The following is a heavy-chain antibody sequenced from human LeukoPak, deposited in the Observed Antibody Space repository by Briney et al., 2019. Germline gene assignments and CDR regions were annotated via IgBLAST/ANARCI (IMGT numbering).Heavy chain of an antibody. V-gene: IGHV3-21*01. D-gene: IGHD3-3*01. J-gene: IGHJ4*02. CDR1: GFXFSSYN. CDR2: ISSRSSYI. CDR3: ASGVNYFDY. Sequence: PGGSLRLSCVASGFXFSSYNMKWVRQAPGKGLEWVSSISSRSSYIFYADSVKGRFTISRDNAKKSLYLQMNSLRAEDTAVYYCASGVNYFDYWGQGTLVTVSS.